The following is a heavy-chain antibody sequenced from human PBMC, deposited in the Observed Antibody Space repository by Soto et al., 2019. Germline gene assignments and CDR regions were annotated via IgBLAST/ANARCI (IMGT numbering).Heavy chain of an antibody. Sequence: GGSLRLSCAASGFTFSSYSMNWVRQAPGKGLEWVSYISSSSSTIYYADSVKGRFTISRDNAKNSLYLQMNSLRAEDTAVYYCARDENYSSSRAFDYWGQGTLVTVSS. J-gene: IGHJ4*02. CDR1: GFTFSSYS. V-gene: IGHV3-48*01. D-gene: IGHD6-13*01. CDR3: ARDENYSSSRAFDY. CDR2: ISSSSSTI.